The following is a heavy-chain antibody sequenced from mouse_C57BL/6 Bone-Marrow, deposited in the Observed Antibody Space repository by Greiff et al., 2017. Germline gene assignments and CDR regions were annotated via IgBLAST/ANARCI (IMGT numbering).Heavy chain of an antibody. Sequence: QVQLPQSGPALARPWASVTISCQAFYTFSRRVHFAIRDTNYWMQWLKQMPGQGLELFGAIYPGYGYTSYNQKIKSKATLTANKSSSTAYMQLSSLASEDSAVDYCALWYFDVWGTGTTVTVSS. V-gene: IGHV1-87*01. J-gene: IGHJ1*03. CDR2: GQGLELFG. CDR3: SEDSAVDYCALWYFDV. CDR1: YTFSRRVH.